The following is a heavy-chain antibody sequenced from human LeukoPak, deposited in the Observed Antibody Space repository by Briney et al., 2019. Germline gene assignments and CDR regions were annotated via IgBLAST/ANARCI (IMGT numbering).Heavy chain of an antibody. Sequence: GGSLRLSCAASGFTFSSYSMNWVRQAPGKGLEWVSYISSSSNNVYYADSVKGRFTISRDDAKNSLYLQMNSLRAEDTAVYYCARRGPWGQGTLVTVSS. V-gene: IGHV3-48*01. J-gene: IGHJ5*02. CDR1: GFTFSSYS. CDR2: ISSSSNNV. CDR3: ARRGP.